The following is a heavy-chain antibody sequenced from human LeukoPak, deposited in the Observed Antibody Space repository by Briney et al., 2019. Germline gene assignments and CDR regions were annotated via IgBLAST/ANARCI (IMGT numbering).Heavy chain of an antibody. J-gene: IGHJ4*02. V-gene: IGHV4-31*03. D-gene: IGHD3-22*01. Sequence: SQTPSLTCTVSGGSISSGGYYWSWIRQHPGKGLEWIGYIYYSGSTYYNPSLKSRVTISVDTSKNQFSLKLSSVTAADTAVYYCARGIVVVANFEYWGQGTLVTVSS. CDR1: GGSISSGGYY. CDR2: IYYSGST. CDR3: ARGIVVVANFEY.